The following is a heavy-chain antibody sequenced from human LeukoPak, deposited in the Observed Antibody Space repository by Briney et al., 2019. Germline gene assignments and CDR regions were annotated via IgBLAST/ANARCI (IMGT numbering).Heavy chain of an antibody. D-gene: IGHD3-10*01. J-gene: IGHJ5*02. V-gene: IGHV3-48*03. Sequence: PGGSLRLSCVASGFTLSNYEMDWVRQAPGKGLEWVSYIDRSGSTIYYADSVKGRFTISRDNAKNSLYLQMNSLRTEDTAVYFCARGVGNNWFDPWDQGTLVTVSS. CDR1: GFTLSNYE. CDR3: ARGVGNNWFDP. CDR2: IDRSGSTI.